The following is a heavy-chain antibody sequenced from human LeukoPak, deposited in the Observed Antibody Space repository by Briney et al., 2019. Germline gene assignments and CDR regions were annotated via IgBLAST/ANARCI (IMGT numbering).Heavy chain of an antibody. Sequence: SETLSLTCTVSGGSISSYYWSWIRQPPGKGLEWIGYIYYSGSTNYNPSLKSRVTISVDTSKNQFSLKLSSVTAADTAVYYCARDGGSSGWTDAFDIWGQGTMVTVSS. CDR2: IYYSGST. V-gene: IGHV4-59*12. CDR1: GGSISSYY. J-gene: IGHJ3*02. CDR3: ARDGGSSGWTDAFDI. D-gene: IGHD6-19*01.